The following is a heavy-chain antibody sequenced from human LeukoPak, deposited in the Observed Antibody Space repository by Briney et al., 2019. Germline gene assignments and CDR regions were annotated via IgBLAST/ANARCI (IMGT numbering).Heavy chain of an antibody. CDR3: ARQYYDFWSGYYTLYWFDP. CDR2: IKQDGSEK. V-gene: IGHV3-7*01. J-gene: IGHJ5*02. D-gene: IGHD3-3*01. Sequence: GGSLRLSCAASGLTFSNAWMSWVRQAPGKGLEWVANIKQDGSEKYYVDSVKGRFTISRDNAKNSLYLQMNSLRAEDTAVYYCARQYYDFWSGYYTLYWFDPWGQGTLVTVSS. CDR1: GLTFSNAW.